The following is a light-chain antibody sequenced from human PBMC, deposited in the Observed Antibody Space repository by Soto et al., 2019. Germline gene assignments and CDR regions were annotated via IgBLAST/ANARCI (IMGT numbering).Light chain of an antibody. J-gene: IGKJ5*01. CDR3: QHYVSPPIT. V-gene: IGKV3-20*01. CDR1: QSVTSNY. CDR2: GAS. Sequence: EIVLTQSPATLSLSPGERATLSCRASQSVTSNYLAWYQQKPGQAPRLLVYGASSRATGISGRFSGSGSGTDFTLTISRLEPEDFAVYYCQHYVSPPITFGQGTRLEI.